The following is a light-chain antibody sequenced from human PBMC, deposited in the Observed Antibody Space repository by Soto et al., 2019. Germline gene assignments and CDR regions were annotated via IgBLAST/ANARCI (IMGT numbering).Light chain of an antibody. CDR3: QQYGGSPTWT. Sequence: DSVLTQSPGTLSLSPGERATLSCRASQTVSSNYLAWYQQRPGQAPRLLIYGASTRATGIPDRFSGSGSGTDFTLTISRLEYEDFAVYYCQQYGGSPTWTFGQGTKVEIK. CDR1: QTVSSNY. J-gene: IGKJ1*01. V-gene: IGKV3-20*01. CDR2: GAS.